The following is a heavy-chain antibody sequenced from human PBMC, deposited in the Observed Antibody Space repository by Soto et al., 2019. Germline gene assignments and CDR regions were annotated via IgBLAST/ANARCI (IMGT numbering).Heavy chain of an antibody. V-gene: IGHV4-31*03. CDR2: IYYSGST. Sequence: PSETLSLTCTFSCGSIISGGYYWSWIRQHPGKGLEWIGYIYYSGSTYYNPSLKSRVTISVDTSKNQFSLKLSSVTAADTAVYYCARGQDYYDSSGYRGGYSWFDPWGQGTLVTVSS. CDR1: CGSIISGGYY. CDR3: ARGQDYYDSSGYRGGYSWFDP. J-gene: IGHJ5*02. D-gene: IGHD3-22*01.